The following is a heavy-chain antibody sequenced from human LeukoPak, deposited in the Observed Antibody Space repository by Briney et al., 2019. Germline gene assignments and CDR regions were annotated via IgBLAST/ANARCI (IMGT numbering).Heavy chain of an antibody. Sequence: PPETLSLTCSVFGGSIESYYWSWIRQPPGEGLEFIGYIAASGTTKHNPSLKSRLTLSMDTSKNQFSLKLRSVTAADTAVYFCARFPYFEGFDYWGQGTQVIVSS. D-gene: IGHD3-9*01. J-gene: IGHJ4*02. V-gene: IGHV4-4*08. CDR1: GGSIESYY. CDR2: IAASGTT. CDR3: ARFPYFEGFDY.